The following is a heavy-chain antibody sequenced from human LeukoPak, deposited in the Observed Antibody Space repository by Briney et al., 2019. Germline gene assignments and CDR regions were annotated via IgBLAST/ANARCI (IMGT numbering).Heavy chain of an antibody. D-gene: IGHD3-22*01. Sequence: SETLSLTCAVYGGSFSGYYWGWIRQPPGKGLEWIGEINHSGSTNYNPSLKSRVTISVDTSKNQFSLKLSSVTAADTAVYYCARGMQTVIVVVIGWFDPWGQGTLVTVSS. CDR2: INHSGST. J-gene: IGHJ5*02. CDR1: GGSFSGYY. V-gene: IGHV4-34*01. CDR3: ARGMQTVIVVVIGWFDP.